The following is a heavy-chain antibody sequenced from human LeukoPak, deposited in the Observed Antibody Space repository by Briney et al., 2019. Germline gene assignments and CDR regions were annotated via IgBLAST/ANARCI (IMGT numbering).Heavy chain of an antibody. J-gene: IGHJ4*02. CDR2: ISGSDGTS. CDR3: AKSLGVGGYTRYKGFDQ. CDR1: GFTFNSFA. V-gene: IGHV3-23*01. Sequence: GGSLRLSCAASGFTFNSFAMNWVRHAPGKGREWVSSISGSDGTSHYADFVKGRFTISRDNSKNTLYLQMNSLRAEDTAAYYCAKSLGVGGYTRYKGFDQWGQGTLVVVSS. D-gene: IGHD3-16*02.